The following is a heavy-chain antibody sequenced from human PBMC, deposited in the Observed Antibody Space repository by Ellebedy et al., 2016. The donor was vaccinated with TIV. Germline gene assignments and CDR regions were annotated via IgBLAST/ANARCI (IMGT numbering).Heavy chain of an antibody. CDR1: RFSFSNYA. V-gene: IGHV3-23*01. J-gene: IGHJ4*02. D-gene: IGHD4-17*01. Sequence: GESLKISCVASRFSFSNYAMSWVRQAPGKGPEWVSGISASGAWTYYADSVRGRFTISRDNSKNIASLEMNRLRAEETAVYYCARLPPFYGDYIGHYFDFWGQGALVTVSS. CDR3: ARLPPFYGDYIGHYFDF. CDR2: ISASGAWT.